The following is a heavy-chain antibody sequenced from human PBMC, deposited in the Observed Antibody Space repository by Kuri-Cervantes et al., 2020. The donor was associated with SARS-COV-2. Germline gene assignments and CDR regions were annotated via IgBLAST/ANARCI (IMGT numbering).Heavy chain of an antibody. Sequence: SVKVSCKASGYTFTGYYMHWVRQAPGQGLERKGWINPNSGGTNYAQKFQGRVTMTRDTSISTAYMELSRLRSDDTAVYYCARITGDKNFDYWGQGTLVTVSS. CDR3: ARITGDKNFDY. J-gene: IGHJ4*02. CDR1: GYTFTGYY. D-gene: IGHD7-27*01. CDR2: INPNSGGT. V-gene: IGHV1-2*02.